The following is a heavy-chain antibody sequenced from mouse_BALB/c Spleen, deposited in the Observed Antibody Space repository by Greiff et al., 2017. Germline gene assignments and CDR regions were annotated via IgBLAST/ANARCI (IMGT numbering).Heavy chain of an antibody. CDR2: ISSGGSYT. J-gene: IGHJ3*01. V-gene: IGHV5-6*01. D-gene: IGHD1-1*01. CDR1: GFTFSSYG. Sequence: EVQRVESGGDLVKPGGSLKLSCAASGFTFSSYGMSWVRQTPDKRLEWVATISSGGSYTYYPDSVKGRFTISRDNAKNTLYLQMSSLKSEDTAMYYCARPPYYGSRGFAYWGQGTLVTVSA. CDR3: ARPPYYGSRGFAY.